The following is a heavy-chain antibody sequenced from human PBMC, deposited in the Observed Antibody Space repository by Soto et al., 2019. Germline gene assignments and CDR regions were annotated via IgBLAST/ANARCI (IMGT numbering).Heavy chain of an antibody. CDR3: ASGGGGWAYYFDS. V-gene: IGHV4-39*01. CDR2: IYYSGST. Sequence: PSETLSLTCTVSGGSISSSSYYWGWIRQPPGKGLEWIGSIYYSGSTYYNPSLKSRVTISVDTSKNQFSLKLSSVTAADTAVYYCASGGGGWAYYFDSWGQGTLVTVSS. CDR1: GGSISSSSYY. J-gene: IGHJ4*02. D-gene: IGHD6-19*01.